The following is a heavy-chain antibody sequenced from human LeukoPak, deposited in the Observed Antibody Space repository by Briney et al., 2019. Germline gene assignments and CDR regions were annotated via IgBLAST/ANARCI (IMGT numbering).Heavy chain of an antibody. Sequence: ASVKVSCKASGYTFTSYGISWVRQAPGQGLEWMGWISAYNGNTNYAQKLQGRVTMTEDTSTDTAYMELSSLRSEDTAVYYCATERGYSYGNLGYWGQGTLVTVSS. V-gene: IGHV1-18*01. J-gene: IGHJ4*02. CDR3: ATERGYSYGNLGY. CDR2: ISAYNGNT. D-gene: IGHD5-18*01. CDR1: GYTFTSYG.